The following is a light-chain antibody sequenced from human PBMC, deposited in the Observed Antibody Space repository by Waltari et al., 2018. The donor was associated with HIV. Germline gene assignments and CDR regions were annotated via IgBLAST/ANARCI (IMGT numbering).Light chain of an antibody. J-gene: IGKJ2*01. V-gene: IGKV3-20*01. CDR2: GAS. CDR1: QSVSSSY. CDR3: QQYGSSLYT. Sequence: EIVLTQSPGTLSLSPGERATLSCRASQSVSSSYLAWYHQKTGRPPRLLIYGASSRATGIPDRFSGSGSGTDFTLTINRLEPEDFGVYYCQQYGSSLYTFGQGTKVEIK.